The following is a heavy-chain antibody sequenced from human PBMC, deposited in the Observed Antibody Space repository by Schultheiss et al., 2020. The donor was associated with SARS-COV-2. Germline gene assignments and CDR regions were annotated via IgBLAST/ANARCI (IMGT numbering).Heavy chain of an antibody. D-gene: IGHD2-2*02. CDR2: ISGSGGST. V-gene: IGHV3-23*01. Sequence: GGSLRLSCAASGFTFSSYAMSWVRQAPGKGLEWVSAISGSGGSTYYADSVKGRFTISRDNSKNTLYLQMNSLRAEDTAVYYCAKTLFKDIVVVPAAIYYYYYGMDVWGQGTTVTVSS. J-gene: IGHJ6*02. CDR3: AKTLFKDIVVVPAAIYYYYYGMDV. CDR1: GFTFSSYA.